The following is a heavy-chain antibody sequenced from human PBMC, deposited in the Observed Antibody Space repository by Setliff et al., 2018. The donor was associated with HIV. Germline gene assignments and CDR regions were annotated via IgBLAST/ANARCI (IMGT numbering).Heavy chain of an antibody. D-gene: IGHD6-19*01. CDR3: ARGPARAVARPGWLDP. CDR2: ISQSGST. Sequence: LSLTCAVSGGSVSSSSWWSWVRQPPGKGLEWIGEISQSGSTNYNPSLKSRVTISVDKSKNQFSLKLSSVTAADTAVYYCARGPARAVARPGWLDPWGQGTLVTVSS. CDR1: GGSVSSSSW. V-gene: IGHV4-4*02. J-gene: IGHJ5*02.